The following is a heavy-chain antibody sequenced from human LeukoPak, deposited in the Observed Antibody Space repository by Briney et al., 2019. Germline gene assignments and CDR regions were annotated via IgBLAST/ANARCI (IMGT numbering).Heavy chain of an antibody. V-gene: IGHV1-69*13. CDR1: GGTFSSYA. CDR2: IIPIFGTA. D-gene: IGHD2-2*01. Sequence: ASVKVSCKASGGTFSSYAISWVRQAPGQGLEWMGGIIPIFGTANYAQKFQGRVTITADESTSTAYLELSSLRSEDTAVYYCASSGSTVGVVVPAATFRTDAFDIWGQGTMVTVSS. J-gene: IGHJ3*02. CDR3: ASSGSTVGVVVPAATFRTDAFDI.